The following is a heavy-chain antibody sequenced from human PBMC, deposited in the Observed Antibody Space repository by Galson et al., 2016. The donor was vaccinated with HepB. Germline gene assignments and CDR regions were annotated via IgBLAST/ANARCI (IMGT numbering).Heavy chain of an antibody. J-gene: IGHJ5*02. CDR2: IFHRGST. Sequence: SETLSLTCTVSGGSIRSSHWWRWFRQHPAKGLVGFGEIFHRGSTNDNPSLKSRVIISADKSKNHFSLKLTSVTAADTAVYYCARRGSYNYSGYDPWGQGTLVTVSS. D-gene: IGHD5-24*01. CDR3: ARRGSYNYSGYDP. V-gene: IGHV4-4*02. CDR1: GGSIRSSHW.